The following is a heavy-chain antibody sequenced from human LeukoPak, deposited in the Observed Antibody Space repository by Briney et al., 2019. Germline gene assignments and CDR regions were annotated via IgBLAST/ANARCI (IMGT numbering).Heavy chain of an antibody. D-gene: IGHD3-10*02. CDR1: GFTFSTYS. V-gene: IGHV3-21*01. CDR3: AELGITMIGGV. J-gene: IGHJ6*04. CDR2: ISSSSSYI. Sequence: PGGSLRLSCAASGFTFSTYSMNWVRQAPGKGLEWVSSISSSSSYIHYADSVKGRFTISRDNAKNSLYLQMNSLRAEDTAVYYCAELGITMIGGVWGKGTTVTISS.